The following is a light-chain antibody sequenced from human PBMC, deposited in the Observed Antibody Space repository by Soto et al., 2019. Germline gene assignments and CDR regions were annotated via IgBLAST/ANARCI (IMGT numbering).Light chain of an antibody. CDR3: QQRSNWPPWT. CDR1: QSVNSY. V-gene: IGKV3-11*01. CDR2: DAS. Sequence: EIVFTQSPATLSLSPGERASLSCRASQSVNSYLAWYQQKPGQAPRLLIYDASNRATGIPARFSGSGSGTDFTLTISSLEPEDFAVYYCQQRSNWPPWTFGQGTKVDI. J-gene: IGKJ1*01.